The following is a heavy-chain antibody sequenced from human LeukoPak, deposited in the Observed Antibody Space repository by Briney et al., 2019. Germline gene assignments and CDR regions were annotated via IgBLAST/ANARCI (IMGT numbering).Heavy chain of an antibody. CDR2: ISSSSSYI. CDR3: ARGGLGADFDY. CDR1: GLTFSSYS. V-gene: IGHV3-21*01. Sequence: GGSLRLSCAASGLTFSSYSMNWVRQAPGKGLEWVSSISSSSSYIYYADSVKGRFTISRDNAKNSLYLQMNSLRAEDTAVYYCARGGLGADFDYWGQGTLVTVSS. J-gene: IGHJ4*02. D-gene: IGHD3/OR15-3a*01.